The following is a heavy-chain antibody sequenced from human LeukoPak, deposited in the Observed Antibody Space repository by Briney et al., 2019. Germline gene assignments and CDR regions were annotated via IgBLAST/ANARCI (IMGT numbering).Heavy chain of an antibody. CDR3: AKVFGEWGELRHFDY. CDR2: ISGSGGST. Sequence: QPGGSLRLSCAASGFTISSYAMSWVRQAPGKGLEWVSGISGSGGSTYYVDSVKGRFSISRDNSKNTLNLQMNSLRAEDTAVYYCAKVFGEWGELRHFDYWGQGTLVTVSS. V-gene: IGHV3-23*01. D-gene: IGHD3-16*01. CDR1: GFTISSYA. J-gene: IGHJ4*02.